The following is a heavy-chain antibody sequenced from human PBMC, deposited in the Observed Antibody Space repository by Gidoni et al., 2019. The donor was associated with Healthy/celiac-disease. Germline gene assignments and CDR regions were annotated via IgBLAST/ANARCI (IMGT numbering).Heavy chain of an antibody. J-gene: IGHJ6*03. V-gene: IGHV1-69*01. CDR1: GGTFSSYA. D-gene: IGHD1-26*01. CDR2: IIPIFGTP. CDR3: ASGPHLVGAPIHSIDYYYYYMDV. Sequence: QVQLVQSGAEVKKPGSSVKVACKASGGTFSSYAISWVRQAPGQGLEWMGGIIPIFGTPNYVQKFQGRVTITADESTSTAYMELSSLRSEDTAVYYCASGPHLVGAPIHSIDYYYYYMDVWGKGTTVTVSS.